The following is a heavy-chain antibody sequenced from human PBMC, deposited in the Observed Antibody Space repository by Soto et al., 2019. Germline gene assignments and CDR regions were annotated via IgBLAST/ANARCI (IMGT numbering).Heavy chain of an antibody. CDR3: AKESYYDSSDYNAFDI. V-gene: IGHV3-30*18. D-gene: IGHD3-22*01. Sequence: GGSLRRCWAASGFTFSTYVMHWVRQAPGKGLEWVAVISYDGSDKYYADSVKGRFTISRDSSKNMLYLQMNSLRAEDTAIYYCAKESYYDSSDYNAFDIWGQGTTVTVSS. CDR2: ISYDGSDK. CDR1: GFTFSTYV. J-gene: IGHJ3*02.